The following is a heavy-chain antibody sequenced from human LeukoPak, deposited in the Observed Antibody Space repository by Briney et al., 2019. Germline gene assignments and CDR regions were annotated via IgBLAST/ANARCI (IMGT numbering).Heavy chain of an antibody. V-gene: IGHV3-7*01. J-gene: IGHJ3*02. CDR1: GFRFGLYW. CDR3: ARVRSVGGNPHAFNI. Sequence: GGSLRLSCTTSGFRFGLYWMSWVRQAPGKGLEWVANTNQAGSEKHYVDSVKGRFTISRDNAKNSLYLQMNSLRVEDTALYYCARVRSVGGNPHAFNIWGQGTMVTVSS. CDR2: TNQAGSEK. D-gene: IGHD4-23*01.